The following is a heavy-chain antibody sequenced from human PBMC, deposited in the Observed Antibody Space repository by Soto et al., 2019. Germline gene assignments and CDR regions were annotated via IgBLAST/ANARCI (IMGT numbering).Heavy chain of an antibody. D-gene: IGHD6-19*01. Sequence: XSVKVSCKASVYTFTSYYMHWVRQAPGQGLEWMGIINPSGGSTSYAQKFQGRVTMTRDTSTSTVYMELSSLRSEDTAVYYCAREGYSSGWYGYSGQGTLVTVSS. J-gene: IGHJ4*02. CDR3: AREGYSSGWYGY. CDR1: VYTFTSYY. CDR2: INPSGGST. V-gene: IGHV1-46*01.